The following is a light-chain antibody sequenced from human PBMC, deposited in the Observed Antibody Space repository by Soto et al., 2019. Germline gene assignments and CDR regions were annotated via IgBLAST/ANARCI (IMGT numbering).Light chain of an antibody. Sequence: QSALTQPASVSGSPGQSITISCTGTSSDVGGYNYVSWYQQHPDKAPKLMIYEVSNRPSGVSNRFSGSKSGNTASLTISGLQAEDEADYYCSSYTSSSTGVFGGGTKVTVL. CDR3: SSYTSSSTGV. CDR1: SSDVGGYNY. J-gene: IGLJ3*02. V-gene: IGLV2-14*01. CDR2: EVS.